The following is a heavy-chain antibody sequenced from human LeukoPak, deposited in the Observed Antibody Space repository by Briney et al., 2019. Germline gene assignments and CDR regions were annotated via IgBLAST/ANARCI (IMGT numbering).Heavy chain of an antibody. V-gene: IGHV4-59*01. CDR3: ARVGGSYGGAFDI. Sequence: PSETLSLTCTVSGGSISSYYWSWIRQPPGKGLEWIRYIYYSGSTNYNPSLKSRVTISVDTSKNQFSLKLSSVTAADTAVYYCARVGGSYGGAFDIWGQGTMVTVSS. J-gene: IGHJ3*02. CDR1: GGSISSYY. D-gene: IGHD1-26*01. CDR2: IYYSGST.